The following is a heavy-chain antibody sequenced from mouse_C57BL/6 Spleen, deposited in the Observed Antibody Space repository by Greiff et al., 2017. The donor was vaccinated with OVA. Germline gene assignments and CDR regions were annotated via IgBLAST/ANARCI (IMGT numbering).Heavy chain of an antibody. D-gene: IGHD1-1*01. V-gene: IGHV1-52*01. J-gene: IGHJ1*03. CDR2: IDPSVSET. Sequence: QVQLQQPGAELVRPGSSVKLSCKASGYTFTSYWMHWVKQRPIQGLEWIGNIDPSVSETHYNKKFKDKATLTVDKSSSTGYMQLSSLTSEDSAVYYCARYTTVDYRYFEVWGKGTTVTVSS. CDR1: GYTFTSYW. CDR3: ARYTTVDYRYFEV.